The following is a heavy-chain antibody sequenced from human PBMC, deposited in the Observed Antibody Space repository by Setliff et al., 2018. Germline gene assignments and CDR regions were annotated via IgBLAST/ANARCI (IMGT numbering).Heavy chain of an antibody. CDR3: ARARYCSSTSCYYYYYMDV. CDR2: INSDGSEK. V-gene: IGHV3-74*01. Sequence: PGGSLRLSCAASGFTFSSYWMHWVRQAPGKGLVWVSRINSDGSEKYYVDSVKGRFTISRDNAKNTLYLQMNSLRAEDTAVYYCARARYCSSTSCYYYYYMDVWGKGTTVTVSS. J-gene: IGHJ6*03. D-gene: IGHD2-2*01. CDR1: GFTFSSYW.